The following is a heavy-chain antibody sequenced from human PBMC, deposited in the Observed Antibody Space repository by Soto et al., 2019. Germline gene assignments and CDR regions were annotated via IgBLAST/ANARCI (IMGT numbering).Heavy chain of an antibody. J-gene: IGHJ6*03. V-gene: IGHV3-7*01. CDR1: GFTFSTYW. Sequence: EVQLVESGGGLVQPGGSLRLSCVASGFTFSTYWMSWVRLAPGTGLEWVATIKQDGNEKHYVDSVKGRFAISRDNAENSLYLQMSALRADDTAVYYFVRGCGRPICPYYLDVWGARTAVTVSS. CDR3: VRGCGRPICPYYLDV. CDR2: IKQDGNEK. D-gene: IGHD2-15*01.